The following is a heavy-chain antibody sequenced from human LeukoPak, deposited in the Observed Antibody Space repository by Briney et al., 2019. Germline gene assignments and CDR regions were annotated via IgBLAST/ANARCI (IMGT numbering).Heavy chain of an antibody. CDR2: IIPIFGTA. Sequence: SVKVSCKASGGTFSSYAISWVRQAPGQGLEWMGGIIPIFGTADYAQKFQGRVTITTDESTSTAYMELSSLRSEDTAVYYCAGTYYYDSSGSYRAFDIWGQGTMVTVSS. J-gene: IGHJ3*02. D-gene: IGHD3-22*01. CDR3: AGTYYYDSSGSYRAFDI. CDR1: GGTFSSYA. V-gene: IGHV1-69*05.